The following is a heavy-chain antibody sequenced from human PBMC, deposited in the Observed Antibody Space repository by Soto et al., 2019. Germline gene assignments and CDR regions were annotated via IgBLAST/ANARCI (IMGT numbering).Heavy chain of an antibody. CDR2: INHSGST. D-gene: IGHD2-2*01. J-gene: IGHJ5*02. Sequence: NPSETLSLTCAVYGGSFSGYYWSWIRQPPGKGLEWIGEINHSGSTNYNPSLKSRVTISVDTSKNQFSLKLSSVTAADTAVYYCATAFLGYCSSTSCDNWFDPWGQGTLVTVSS. CDR1: GGSFSGYY. V-gene: IGHV4-34*01. CDR3: ATAFLGYCSSTSCDNWFDP.